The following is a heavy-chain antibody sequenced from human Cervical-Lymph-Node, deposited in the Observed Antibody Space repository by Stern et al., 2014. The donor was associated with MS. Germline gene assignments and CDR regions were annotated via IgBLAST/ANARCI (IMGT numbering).Heavy chain of an antibody. CDR1: GGTFSRDA. V-gene: IGHV1-69*18. Sequence: VQLVQSWAEVKKLGSSVKVSCKASGGTFSRDAISWVRQAPGQGLEWMGRTIPQFGSSHYAQKFQGRVTITADESTSTAYMELSSLRSDDTAVYYCAREFRGLVVSPSNWFDPWGQGTLVTVSS. CDR3: AREFRGLVVSPSNWFDP. CDR2: TIPQFGSS. J-gene: IGHJ5*02. D-gene: IGHD2-8*02.